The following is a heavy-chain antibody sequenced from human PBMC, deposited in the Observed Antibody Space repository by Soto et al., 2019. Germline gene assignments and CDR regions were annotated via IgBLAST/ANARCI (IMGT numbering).Heavy chain of an antibody. J-gene: IGHJ4*02. CDR2: IYHSGST. CDR1: GGSISSSNW. D-gene: IGHD3-22*01. Sequence: SETLSLTCAVSGGSISSSNWWSWVRQPPGKGLEWIGEIYHSGSTNYNPSLKSRVTISVDKSKNQFSLKLSSVTAADTAVYYCARQASSGYYQIPQFDYWGQGTLVTVSS. V-gene: IGHV4-4*02. CDR3: ARQASSGYYQIPQFDY.